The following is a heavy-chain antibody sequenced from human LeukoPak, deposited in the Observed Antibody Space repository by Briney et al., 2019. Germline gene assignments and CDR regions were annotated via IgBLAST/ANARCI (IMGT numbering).Heavy chain of an antibody. J-gene: IGHJ1*01. Sequence: GRSLRLSCVASGFTFSNHAMHWLRQAPGKGLEWVSVILYDGSNEYYAASVRGRFTISRDNFKNTLYLQMNSLRPEDTALYYCAKDERLGSITGWFSPDHWGQGTPVTVSS. CDR2: ILYDGSNE. V-gene: IGHV3-30*18. CDR3: AKDERLGSITGWFSPDH. D-gene: IGHD6-19*01. CDR1: GFTFSNHA.